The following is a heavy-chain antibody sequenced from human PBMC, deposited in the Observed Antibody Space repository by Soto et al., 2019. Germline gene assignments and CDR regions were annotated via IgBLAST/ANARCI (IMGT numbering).Heavy chain of an antibody. CDR3: ARDPPSTLGSFDI. Sequence: QVQLVESGGGVVQPGRSQRLSCAASGFTFSMYGMHWVRQAPGKGLEWMATVYYDGHNKYYADSVRGRFTISRDNSKNMVDLQMNSLRAEDTAVYYCARDPPSTLGSFDIWGRGTMVTVSS. CDR1: GFTFSMYG. CDR2: VYYDGHNK. J-gene: IGHJ3*02. D-gene: IGHD2-2*01. V-gene: IGHV3-33*01.